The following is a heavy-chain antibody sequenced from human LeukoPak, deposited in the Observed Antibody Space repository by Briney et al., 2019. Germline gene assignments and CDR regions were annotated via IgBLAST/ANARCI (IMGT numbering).Heavy chain of an antibody. CDR1: GYTFTSYG. Sequence: ASVKVSCKASGYTFTSYGISWVRQAPGQGLEWMGWISAYNGNTNYAQKLQGRVTMTTGTSTSTAYMELRSLRSDDTAVYYCARDSGSGSYYPAYYYYMDVWGKGTTVTVSS. CDR3: ARDSGSGSYYPAYYYYMDV. V-gene: IGHV1-18*01. D-gene: IGHD3-10*01. J-gene: IGHJ6*03. CDR2: ISAYNGNT.